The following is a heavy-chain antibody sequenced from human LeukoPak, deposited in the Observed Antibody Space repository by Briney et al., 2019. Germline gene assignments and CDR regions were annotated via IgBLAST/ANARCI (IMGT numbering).Heavy chain of an antibody. J-gene: IGHJ2*01. CDR2: IYYSGST. V-gene: IGHV4-39*01. Sequence: PSETLSLTRTVSGGSISSSSYYWGWIRQPPGKGLEWIGSIYYSGSTYYNPSLKSRVTISVDTSKNQFSLKLSSVTAADTAVYYCARLHYDFWSGFSNWHFDLWGRGTLVTVSS. D-gene: IGHD3-3*01. CDR3: ARLHYDFWSGFSNWHFDL. CDR1: GGSISSSSYY.